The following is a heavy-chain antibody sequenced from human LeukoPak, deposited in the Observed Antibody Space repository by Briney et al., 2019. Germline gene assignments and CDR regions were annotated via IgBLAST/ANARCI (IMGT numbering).Heavy chain of an antibody. D-gene: IGHD3-22*01. CDR3: ARGSTARYYYDSSGYYRGAVDY. CDR1: GYTFTGYY. Sequence: ASVKVSCKASGYTFTGYYMHWVRQAPGQGLEWMGWINPNSGGTNYAQKFQGRVTITRNTSISTAYMELRSLRSDDTAVYYCARGSTARYYYDSSGYYRGAVDYWGQGTLVTISS. V-gene: IGHV1-2*02. J-gene: IGHJ4*02. CDR2: INPNSGGT.